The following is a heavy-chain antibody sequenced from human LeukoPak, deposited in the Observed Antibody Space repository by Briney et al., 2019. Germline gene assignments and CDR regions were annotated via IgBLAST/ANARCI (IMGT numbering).Heavy chain of an antibody. CDR3: ASLAVPFGWYGGSYYWYMDV. Sequence: PSETLSLTCTVSGGSIRDFYWSWIRQSADRMLDFIGYIDNSGSTEYNPSLKSRVTISVDTSKNQFSLDLNSVTAADTAVYYCASLAVPFGWYGGSYYWYMDVWGKGTTVTVSS. D-gene: IGHD6-19*01. V-gene: IGHV4-59*01. CDR2: IDNSGST. CDR1: GGSIRDFY. J-gene: IGHJ6*03.